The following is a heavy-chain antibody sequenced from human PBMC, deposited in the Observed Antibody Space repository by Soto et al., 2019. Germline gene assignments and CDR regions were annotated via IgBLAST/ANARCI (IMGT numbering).Heavy chain of an antibody. V-gene: IGHV3-23*01. CDR3: AKCSSASCFKEGFDY. D-gene: IGHD2-2*01. CDR2: ISGGGRTT. CDR1: GFTFSSYA. J-gene: IGHJ4*02. Sequence: EVQLLESGGDLAQPGGSLRLSCAASGFTFSSYAMSWVRQAPGKGREWVSGISGGGRTTYYADSVKGRFTISRDNSKNTLFLQMNSLTVGDTAVYYCAKCSSASCFKEGFDYWGQGTLVTVSS.